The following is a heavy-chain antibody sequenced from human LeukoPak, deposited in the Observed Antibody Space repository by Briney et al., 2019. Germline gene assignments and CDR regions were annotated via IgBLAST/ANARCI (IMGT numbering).Heavy chain of an antibody. D-gene: IGHD2-15*01. Sequence: ASVKVSRKGSGYTFTINGFTWVWQAPGHGLEWMGRISPYNGDTDYAQKFEARVTMTTDTSTSTAYLEMRNLRSDDTAIYYCAGINIVVPSAAKDAFDIWGQGTKVTVSS. CDR1: GYTFTING. CDR2: ISPYNGDT. J-gene: IGHJ3*02. CDR3: AGINIVVPSAAKDAFDI. V-gene: IGHV1-18*01.